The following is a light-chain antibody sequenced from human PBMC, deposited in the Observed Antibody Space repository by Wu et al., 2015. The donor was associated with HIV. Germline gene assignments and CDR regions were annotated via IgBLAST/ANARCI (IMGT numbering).Light chain of an antibody. Sequence: ELVLTQSPGTLSVSPGERATLSCRASQSASATYLAWYQQKPGQAPRLLIYDASTRAIGIPGRFSGSGSGTEFTLTISSLQSEDFAIYYCQQYNDWPPEAFGGGTKVEIK. J-gene: IGKJ4*01. CDR1: QSASATY. V-gene: IGKV3-15*01. CDR3: QQYNDWPPEA. CDR2: DAS.